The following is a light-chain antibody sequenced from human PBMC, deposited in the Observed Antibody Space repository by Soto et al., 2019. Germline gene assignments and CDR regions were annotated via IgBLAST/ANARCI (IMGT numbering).Light chain of an antibody. V-gene: IGLV2-23*01. J-gene: IGLJ3*02. CDR1: SSDVGSYNL. CDR3: CSYAGSSPWV. CDR2: EGS. Sequence: QSALTQPASVSGSPGQSITISCTGTSSDVGSYNLVSWYQQHPGKAPKLMIYEGSKRPSGVSNRFSGSKPGNTASLTISGLQAEDEADYYCCSYAGSSPWVFGGGTKLTVL.